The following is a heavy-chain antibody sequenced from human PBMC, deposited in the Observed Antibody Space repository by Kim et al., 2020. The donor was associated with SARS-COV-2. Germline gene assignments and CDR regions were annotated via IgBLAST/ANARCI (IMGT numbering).Heavy chain of an antibody. CDR1: GGTFSNYA. Sequence: SVKVSCKASGGTFSNYAIGWVRQAPGQGLEWVGGIIPIFGIANYAQKFQGRVTITADESTSTAYMDLSSLRSEDTAVYYCAESVVAATHYYYYGMDVWGQGTTVTVS. CDR3: AESVVAATHYYYYGMDV. CDR2: IIPIFGIA. J-gene: IGHJ6*02. D-gene: IGHD2-15*01. V-gene: IGHV1-69*13.